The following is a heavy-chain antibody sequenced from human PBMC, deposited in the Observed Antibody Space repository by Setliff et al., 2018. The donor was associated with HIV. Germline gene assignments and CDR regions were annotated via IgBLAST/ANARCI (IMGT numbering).Heavy chain of an antibody. CDR2: MSGSDNTT. D-gene: IGHD2-8*02. V-gene: IGHV3-23*01. Sequence: SCAASGFTFTNYALNWVRQAPGKGLEWVAGMSGSDNTTFYADSVKGRFTVSRDNYKKTLYMVMDSLRVEDTAVYYCAKTAYYFNTGGPKGWFDPWGQGTLVTVSS. J-gene: IGHJ5*02. CDR3: AKTAYYFNTGGPKGWFDP. CDR1: GFTFTNYA.